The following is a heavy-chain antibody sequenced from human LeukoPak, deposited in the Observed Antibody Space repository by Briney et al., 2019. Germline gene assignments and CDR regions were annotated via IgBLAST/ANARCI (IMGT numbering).Heavy chain of an antibody. CDR3: ARVNGFDSFWFDP. CDR1: GYTFTSYD. V-gene: IGHV1-2*02. D-gene: IGHD3-10*01. CDR2: INPNSGGT. J-gene: IGHJ5*02. Sequence: ASAKVSCKASGYTFTSYDINWVRQAPGQGLEWMGRINPNSGGTNYAQKFQGSVTMTRDTSISTAYMELSRLRSDDPAVYYCARVNGFDSFWFDPWGQGTLVTVSS.